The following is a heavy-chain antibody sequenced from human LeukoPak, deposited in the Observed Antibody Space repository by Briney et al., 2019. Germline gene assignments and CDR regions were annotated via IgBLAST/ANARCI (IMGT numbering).Heavy chain of an antibody. CDR3: ARAGLLWFGVDY. V-gene: IGHV3-48*04. J-gene: IGHJ4*02. D-gene: IGHD3-10*01. CDR2: ISSSGSTI. CDR1: GFTFSSYS. Sequence: GGSLRLSCTASGFTFSSYSMNWVRQAPGKGLEWVSYISSSGSTIYYADSVKGRFTISRDNAKNSVYLQMNSLRAEDAAVYYCARAGLLWFGVDYWGRGTLVTVSS.